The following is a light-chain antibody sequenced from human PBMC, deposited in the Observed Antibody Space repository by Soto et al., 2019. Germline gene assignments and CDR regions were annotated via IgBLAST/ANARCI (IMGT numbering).Light chain of an antibody. CDR2: EVS. J-gene: IGLJ2*01. V-gene: IGLV2-8*01. Sequence: QSALTQPPSASGSPGQSVTISCTGTSSDVGGYDYVSWYQQHPAKAPKLIIYEVSKRPSGVPDRISASKSGSTASLTVSGLQAEDEADYYCSSYAGNNNVVFGGGTKLTVL. CDR3: SSYAGNNNVV. CDR1: SSDVGGYDY.